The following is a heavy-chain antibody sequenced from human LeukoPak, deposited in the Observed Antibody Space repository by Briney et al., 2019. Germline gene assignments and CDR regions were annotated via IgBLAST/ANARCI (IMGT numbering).Heavy chain of an antibody. CDR2: INPSDGAT. J-gene: IGHJ6*03. Sequence: GASVKVSCKASGYTFTMYYIHWVRQAPGQGLEWMGMINPSDGATTYAQRFQGRVTMTRDMSTTTVYMDLRSLGSEDTTVYFCARDQRGGLSGNLGGLFASYYTYYYMDVWGRGTTVTVSS. CDR3: ARDQRGGLSGNLGGLFASYYTYYYMDV. D-gene: IGHD3/OR15-3a*01. V-gene: IGHV1-46*01. CDR1: GYTFTMYY.